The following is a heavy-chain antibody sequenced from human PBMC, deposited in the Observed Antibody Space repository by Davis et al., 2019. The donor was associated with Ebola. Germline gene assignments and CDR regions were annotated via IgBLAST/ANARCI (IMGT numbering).Heavy chain of an antibody. V-gene: IGHV4-61*08. CDR3: AALFSGSYLAYVDV. CDR1: SGSFNSNVYS. D-gene: IGHD1-26*01. J-gene: IGHJ6*03. CDR2: IYNRGTT. Sequence: MPSETLSLTCTVASGSFNSNVYSWNWNRQSPEKGLDWIGFIYNRGTTNYNPSLNRRVTILKDTSRNQFSLDLRSVTAADTAVYYCAALFSGSYLAYVDVWGKGTTVTVS.